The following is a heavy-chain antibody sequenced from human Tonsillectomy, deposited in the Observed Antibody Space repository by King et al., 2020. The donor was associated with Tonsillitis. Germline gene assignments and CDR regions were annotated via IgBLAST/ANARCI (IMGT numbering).Heavy chain of an antibody. J-gene: IGHJ3*02. CDR2: ISFDGTNK. CDR3: ARDPNDYDFGRAPEDALDI. Sequence: VQLVESGGGVVQPERSLTLSCAASGFTFRIYAMHWVRQAPGKGLEWVAVISFDGTNKYFADSMRGRSTISRDNSKNTVYLQIDNLRPEDTAVYYCARDPNDYDFGRAPEDALDIGGKGKMVIVSS. D-gene: IGHD3-3*01. V-gene: IGHV3-30-3*01. CDR1: GFTFRIYA.